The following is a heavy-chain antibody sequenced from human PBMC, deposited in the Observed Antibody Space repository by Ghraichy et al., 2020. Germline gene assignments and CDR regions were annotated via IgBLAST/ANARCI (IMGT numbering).Heavy chain of an antibody. CDR1: GGSFSGYY. CDR2: INHSGST. Sequence: SETLSLTCAVYGGSFSGYYWSWIRQPPGKGLEWIGEINHSGSTNYNPSLKSRVTISVDTSKNQFSLKLSSVTAADTAVYYCAREPRRRYCSGGSCSYYYYGMDVWGQGTTVTVSS. V-gene: IGHV4-34*01. J-gene: IGHJ6*02. CDR3: AREPRRRYCSGGSCSYYYYGMDV. D-gene: IGHD2-15*01.